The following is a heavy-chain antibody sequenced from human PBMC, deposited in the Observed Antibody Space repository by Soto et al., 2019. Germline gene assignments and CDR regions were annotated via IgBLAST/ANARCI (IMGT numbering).Heavy chain of an antibody. V-gene: IGHV1-46*01. D-gene: IGHD3-10*01. CDR3: ARDGVPFYFDS. J-gene: IGHJ4*02. CDR2: VNPSGGST. Sequence: ASVKVSCKASGYSFTSSFMHWVRQAPGQGLEWMGIVNPSGGSTTYAQKFQGRVTMTRDTSTSTVYMELSSLRSEDTAVYYCARDGVPFYFDSWGQGTLVTVSS. CDR1: GYSFTSSF.